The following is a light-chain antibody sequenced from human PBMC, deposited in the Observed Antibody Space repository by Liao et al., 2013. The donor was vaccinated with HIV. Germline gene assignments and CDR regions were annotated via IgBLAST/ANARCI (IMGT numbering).Light chain of an antibody. V-gene: IGLV3-21*01. CDR3: QAWDRNTAI. CDR2: YDT. Sequence: SYVLTQTPSVSVAPGKTARLTCEGTNLASKSVHWYQQKPGQAPVLVIFYDTERPSWIPERFSASTSGNTATLTISRVEAGDEADYYCQAWDRNTAIFGRGTKLTVL. CDR1: NLASKS. J-gene: IGLJ2*01.